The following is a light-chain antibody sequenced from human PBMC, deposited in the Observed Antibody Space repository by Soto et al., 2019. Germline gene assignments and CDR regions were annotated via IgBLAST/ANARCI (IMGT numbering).Light chain of an antibody. V-gene: IGKV3-15*01. Sequence: EIVMTQSPATLSVSPGERATLSCRASQSVSSNLAWYQQKPCQAPRLLIYGASTRATVIPARFSGSGSGTEFTLTISSLQSEDFAVYYCQQYNNWPPYTCGQGTKREIK. CDR3: QQYNNWPPYT. CDR2: GAS. J-gene: IGKJ2*01. CDR1: QSVSSN.